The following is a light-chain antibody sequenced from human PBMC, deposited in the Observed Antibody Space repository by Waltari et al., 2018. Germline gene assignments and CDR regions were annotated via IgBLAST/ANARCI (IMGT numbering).Light chain of an antibody. CDR2: DAS. J-gene: IGKJ5*01. CDR3: QQRTNWPLIT. V-gene: IGKV3-11*01. Sequence: EIVLTQSPATLSLSPGERATLSCRASQSVSSHLAWYQQKPGQAPRLLLFDASNRATGIPARFSGSGSGTDFTLSITSLEPEDFAIYYCQQRTNWPLITFGPGTRLEIK. CDR1: QSVSSH.